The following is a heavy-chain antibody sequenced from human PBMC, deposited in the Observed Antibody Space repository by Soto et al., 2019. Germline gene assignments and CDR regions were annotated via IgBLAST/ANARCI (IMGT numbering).Heavy chain of an antibody. CDR1: GLIFSDYH. D-gene: IGHD6-19*01. CDR3: ARLGGWSGGSNDRDV. Sequence: EVQLVESGGGLVQPGGSLRLSCAASGLIFSDYHMDWVRQAPGKGLEWVGRIRRKANSYTTEYAASVKGSFTISREDSKNSMYLQMNTLKTEDTDVYYCARLGGWSGGSNDRDVCGEGTTVTVSS. CDR2: IRRKANSYTT. V-gene: IGHV3-72*01. J-gene: IGHJ6*04.